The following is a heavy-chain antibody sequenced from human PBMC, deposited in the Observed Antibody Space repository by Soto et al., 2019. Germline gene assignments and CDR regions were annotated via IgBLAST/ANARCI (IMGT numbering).Heavy chain of an antibody. CDR3: AKERDTAMLYYFDY. V-gene: IGHV3-30*18. D-gene: IGHD5-18*01. CDR1: GFTFSSYG. Sequence: GGSLRLSCAASGFTFSSYGMHWVRQAPGKGLEWVAVISYDGSNKYYADSVKGRFTISRDNSKNTLYLQMNSLRAEDTAVYYCAKERDTAMLYYFDYWGQGTLVTVSS. J-gene: IGHJ4*02. CDR2: ISYDGSNK.